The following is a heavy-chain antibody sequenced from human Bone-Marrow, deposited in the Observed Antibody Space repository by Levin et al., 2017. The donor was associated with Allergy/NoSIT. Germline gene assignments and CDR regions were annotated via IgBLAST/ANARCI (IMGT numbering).Heavy chain of an antibody. Sequence: SVKVSCKTSGGSFSSYALSWVRQAPGQGLEWMGGIIPIFGTTNYAQKFQGRVTITADESTSTAYMELSSLRFEDTAVYYCVREEGFDYWGQGTQVTVSS. CDR3: VREEGFDY. J-gene: IGHJ4*02. CDR1: GGSFSSYA. CDR2: IIPIFGTT. V-gene: IGHV1-69*13.